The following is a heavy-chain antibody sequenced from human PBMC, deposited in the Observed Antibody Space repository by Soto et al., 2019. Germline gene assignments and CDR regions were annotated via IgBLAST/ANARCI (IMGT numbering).Heavy chain of an antibody. CDR3: AREKRNVGIAAAGPDY. J-gene: IGHJ4*02. Sequence: ASVKVSCKVSGYTLTELSMHWVRQAPGKGLEWMGGFDPEDGETIYAQKFQGRVTMTEDTSTDTAYMELSSLRSEDTAVYYCAREKRNVGIAAAGPDYWGQGTLVTVSS. D-gene: IGHD6-13*01. V-gene: IGHV1-24*01. CDR1: GYTLTELS. CDR2: FDPEDGET.